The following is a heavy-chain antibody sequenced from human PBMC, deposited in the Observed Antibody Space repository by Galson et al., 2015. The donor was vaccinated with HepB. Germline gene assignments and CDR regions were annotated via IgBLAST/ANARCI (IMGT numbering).Heavy chain of an antibody. D-gene: IGHD2-2*01. CDR2: ISAYNGNT. CDR1: GYTFTSYG. J-gene: IGHJ5*02. Sequence: SVKVSCKASGYTFTSYGISWVRQAPGQGLEWMGWISAYNGNTNYAQKLQGRVTMTTDTSTSTAYMELRSLRSDDTAVYYCARDPKPERRVVPAASWVDPWGQGTLVTVSS. V-gene: IGHV1-18*01. CDR3: ARDPKPERRVVPAASWVDP.